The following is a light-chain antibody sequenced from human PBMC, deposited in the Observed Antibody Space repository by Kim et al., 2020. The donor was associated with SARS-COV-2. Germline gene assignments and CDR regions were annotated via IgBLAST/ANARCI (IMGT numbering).Light chain of an antibody. J-gene: IGLJ1*01. CDR3: SSSAGSNNYV. CDR2: EVS. Sequence: QSALTQPPSASGSPGQSVTISCTGTSSDVGGSKYVSWYQQHPGKVPIVMIYEVSKRPSGVPDRFSGSKSGNTASLTVSGLQAEDEADYYCSSSAGSNNYVFGTGTKVTVL. V-gene: IGLV2-8*01. CDR1: SSDVGGSKY.